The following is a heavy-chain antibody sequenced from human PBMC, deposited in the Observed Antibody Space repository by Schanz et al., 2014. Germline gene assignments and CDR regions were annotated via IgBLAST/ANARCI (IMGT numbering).Heavy chain of an antibody. Sequence: VQLVESGGGVVQPGDSLRLSCAASGFTFSSYTMKWVRQAPGKGLEWVSSISSTSTYLYYADSVKGRFTISRDSARNSLSLQTTSLRAEDTAVYYCARGTPFLCDYWGQGTLVTVSS. CDR1: GFTFSSYT. CDR3: ARGTPFLCDY. CDR2: ISSTSTYL. J-gene: IGHJ4*02. V-gene: IGHV3-21*01. D-gene: IGHD3-16*01.